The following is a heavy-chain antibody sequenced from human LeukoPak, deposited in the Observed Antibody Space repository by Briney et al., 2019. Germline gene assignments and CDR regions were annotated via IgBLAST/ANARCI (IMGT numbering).Heavy chain of an antibody. J-gene: IGHJ4*02. Sequence: PSEPLSLTCTVSGGSITGYYWNWIRQPAGQGLEWLGRVYSSGVGNYNPSLTSRATMSVDTSKNQFSLKLTSLTAADTAVYYCAREEFLHEIDSSGYFVYWGQGTLVTVSS. D-gene: IGHD3-22*01. CDR3: AREEFLHEIDSSGYFVY. CDR2: VYSSGVG. CDR1: GGSITGYY. V-gene: IGHV4-4*07.